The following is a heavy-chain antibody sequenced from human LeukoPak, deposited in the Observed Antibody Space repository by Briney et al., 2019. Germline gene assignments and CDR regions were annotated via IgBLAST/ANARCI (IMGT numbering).Heavy chain of an antibody. D-gene: IGHD3-10*01. CDR1: GGTFSSYA. Sequence: SVKVSCKASGGTFSSYAISWVRQAPGQGLEWMGRIIPILCIANYAQKFQGRVTITADKSTSTAYMELSSLRSEDTAVYYCARALVGYGSGSYIDYWGQGTLVTVSS. V-gene: IGHV1-69*04. J-gene: IGHJ4*02. CDR2: IIPILCIA. CDR3: ARALVGYGSGSYIDY.